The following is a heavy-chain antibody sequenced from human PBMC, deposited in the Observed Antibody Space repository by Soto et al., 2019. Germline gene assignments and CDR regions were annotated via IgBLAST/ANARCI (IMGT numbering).Heavy chain of an antibody. CDR1: GYTFTSYY. CDR3: ARGHDCSGGSCYSGVDWYFEL. V-gene: IGHV1-46*01. CDR2: INPSGGST. J-gene: IGHJ2*01. Sequence: QVQLVQSGAEVKKPGASVKVSCKASGYTFTSYYMHWVRQAPGQGLEWMGIINPSGGSTSYAQKFPRSATMPRAASTCTVYMELGSLRSADTAVYYCARGHDCSGGSCYSGVDWYFELWGRGTLVTVSS. D-gene: IGHD2-15*01.